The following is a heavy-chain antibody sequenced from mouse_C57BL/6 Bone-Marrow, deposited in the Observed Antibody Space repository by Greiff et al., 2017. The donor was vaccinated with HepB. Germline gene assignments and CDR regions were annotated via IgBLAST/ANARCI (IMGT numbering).Heavy chain of an antibody. Sequence: QVQLQQSGAELARPGASVKLSCKASGYTFTSYGISWVKQRTGQGLEWIGEIYPRSGNTYYNEKFKGKATLTADKSSSTAYMELRSLTSDDAVVYICARERIYYGNYGAWFSYWGQGTLVTVSA. D-gene: IGHD2-1*01. CDR2: IYPRSGNT. J-gene: IGHJ3*01. CDR1: GYTFTSYG. V-gene: IGHV1-81*01. CDR3: ARERIYYGNYGAWFSY.